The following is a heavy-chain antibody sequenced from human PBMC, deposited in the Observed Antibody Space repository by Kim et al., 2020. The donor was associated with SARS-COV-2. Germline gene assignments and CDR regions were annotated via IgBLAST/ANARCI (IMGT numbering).Heavy chain of an antibody. V-gene: IGHV4-4*07. D-gene: IGHD1-7*01. CDR1: GGSISSYY. Sequence: SETLSLTCTVSGGSISSYYWSWIRQPAGKGLEWIGRIYTSGSTNYNPSLKSRVTMSVDTSKNQFSLKLSSVTAADTAVYYCARGLRTGTTYEYYYYGMDVWGQGTTVTVSS. CDR2: IYTSGST. J-gene: IGHJ6*02. CDR3: ARGLRTGTTYEYYYYGMDV.